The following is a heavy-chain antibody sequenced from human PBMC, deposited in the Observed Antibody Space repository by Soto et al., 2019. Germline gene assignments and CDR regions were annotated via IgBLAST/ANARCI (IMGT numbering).Heavy chain of an antibody. J-gene: IGHJ4*02. CDR2: INPSGGST. D-gene: IGHD2-8*01. Sequence: GASVKVSCKASGYTFTSYYMHWVRQAPGQGLEWMGIINPSGGSTSYAQKFQGRVTMTRDTSTSTVYMELSSLRSEDTAVYYCARGGALMVYAIGGAPEYHLAYWGQGTLVTVSS. CDR1: GYTFTSYY. CDR3: ARGGALMVYAIGGAPEYHLAY. V-gene: IGHV1-46*03.